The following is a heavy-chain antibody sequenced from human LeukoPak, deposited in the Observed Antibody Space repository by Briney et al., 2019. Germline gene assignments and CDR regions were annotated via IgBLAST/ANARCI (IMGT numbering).Heavy chain of an antibody. J-gene: IGHJ4*02. CDR1: GFTFSSYA. CDR2: ISSNGGNT. D-gene: IGHD6-13*01. Sequence: GGSLRLSCAASGFTFSSYAMHWVRQAPGKGLEYVSAISSNGGNTYYANSVKGRFTISRDNSKNTLYLQMGSLTSEDMAVYYCARAGYSSTWYSIRLDYWGQGTLVTVSS. V-gene: IGHV3-64*01. CDR3: ARAGYSSTWYSIRLDY.